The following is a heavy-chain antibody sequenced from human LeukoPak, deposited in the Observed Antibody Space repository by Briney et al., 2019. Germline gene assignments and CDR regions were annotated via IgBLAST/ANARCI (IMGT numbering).Heavy chain of an antibody. CDR3: AREITAAGLYYFDY. V-gene: IGHV4-31*03. CDR2: IYYSGST. D-gene: IGHD6-13*01. CDR1: GGSISSGGYY. Sequence: SQTLSLTCTVSGGSISSGGYYWSWIRQHPGKGLEWIGYIYYSGSTYYNPSLKSRVTISVDTSKNQFSLKLSSVTAADTAVYYCAREITAAGLYYFDYWGQGTLVTVSS. J-gene: IGHJ4*02.